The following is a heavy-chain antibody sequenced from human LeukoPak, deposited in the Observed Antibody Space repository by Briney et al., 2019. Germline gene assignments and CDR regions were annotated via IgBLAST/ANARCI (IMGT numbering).Heavy chain of an antibody. CDR2: ISGSGGST. Sequence: HTGGSLRLSCAASGFTFSSYGMSWVRQAPGKGLEWVSAISGSGGSTYYADSVKGRFTISRDNSKNTLYLQMNSLRAEDTAVYNCAKEGSALWFGELSYYFDYWGQGTLVTVSS. V-gene: IGHV3-23*01. J-gene: IGHJ4*02. CDR3: AKEGSALWFGELSYYFDY. D-gene: IGHD3-10*01. CDR1: GFTFSSYG.